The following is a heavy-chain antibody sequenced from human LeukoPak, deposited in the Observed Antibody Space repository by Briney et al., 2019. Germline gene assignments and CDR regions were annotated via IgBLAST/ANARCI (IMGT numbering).Heavy chain of an antibody. D-gene: IGHD3-22*01. CDR1: GFTFSTSG. CDR3: ARGATHFDSSGYFDN. CDR2: IYSDGSIK. J-gene: IGHJ5*02. V-gene: IGHV3-33*01. Sequence: PGTSLRLSCAASGFTFSTSGIHWIRQAPGKGLEWVAVIYSDGSIKYYANSVKGRFTISRDNSKSTVYLQMNSLGVEDTAVYYCARGATHFDSSGYFDNWGQGTLVTVSS.